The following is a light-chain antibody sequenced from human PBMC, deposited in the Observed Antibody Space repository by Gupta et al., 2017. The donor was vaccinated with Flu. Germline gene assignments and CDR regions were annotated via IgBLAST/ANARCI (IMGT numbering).Light chain of an antibody. CDR1: KSISSY. Sequence: PSSPSSYVGDRVTITRRASKSISSYLNWYQQKPGKAHKLLIYAASRLQSGVPSRFSGSGYGTDFTLTISRLPHEDFANYYCQQSDSTPWTFGQGTKVEIK. J-gene: IGKJ1*01. CDR3: QQSDSTPWT. V-gene: IGKV1-39*01. CDR2: AAS.